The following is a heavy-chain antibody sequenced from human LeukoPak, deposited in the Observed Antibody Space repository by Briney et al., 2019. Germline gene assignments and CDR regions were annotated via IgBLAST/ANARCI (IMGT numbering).Heavy chain of an antibody. CDR2: INHSGST. CDR1: GGSFSGYY. Sequence: SETLSLTCAVYGGSFSGYYWSWIPQPPGKGLEWIGEINHSGSTNYNPSLKSRVTISVDTSKNQFSLKLSSVTAADTAVYYRARHDSSGYYLEYWGQGTLVTVSS. V-gene: IGHV4-34*01. CDR3: ARHDSSGYYLEY. J-gene: IGHJ4*02. D-gene: IGHD3-22*01.